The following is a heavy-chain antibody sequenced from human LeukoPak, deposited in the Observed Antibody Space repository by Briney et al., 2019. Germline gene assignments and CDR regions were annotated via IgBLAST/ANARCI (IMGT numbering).Heavy chain of an antibody. CDR1: GGSISSYY. Sequence: KPSETLSLTCTVSGGSISSYYWSWIRQPPGKGLEWIGYIYYSGSTNYNPSLKSRVTISVDTSKNQFSLKLSSVTAADTAVYYCARLYGGNSAFDYWGQGTLVTVSS. CDR3: ARLYGGNSAFDY. V-gene: IGHV4-59*08. J-gene: IGHJ4*02. D-gene: IGHD4-23*01. CDR2: IYYSGST.